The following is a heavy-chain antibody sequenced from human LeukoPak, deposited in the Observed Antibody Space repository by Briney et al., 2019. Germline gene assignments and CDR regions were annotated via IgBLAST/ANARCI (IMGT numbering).Heavy chain of an antibody. CDR2: IHSDDST. D-gene: IGHD2/OR15-2a*01. CDR3: ARQLFISTSFYYIFDF. Sequence: GGSLRLSCAASGFTVSSNYISWVRQAPGKGLEWVSVIHSDDSTYYADSVKDRFTIPRDNSRNTLYLQMNSLRAEDTAVYYCARQLFISTSFYYIFDFWGQGTLVTVSS. V-gene: IGHV3-66*04. CDR1: GFTVSSNY. J-gene: IGHJ4*02.